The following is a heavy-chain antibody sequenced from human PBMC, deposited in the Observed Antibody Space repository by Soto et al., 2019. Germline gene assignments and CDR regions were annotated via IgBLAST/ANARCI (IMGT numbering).Heavy chain of an antibody. Sequence: SETLSLTCAVYGGSCGGYYWGWIRQPPGKGLEWIGEINHSGSTNYNPSLKSRVTISVDTSKNQFSLKLSSVPAADTAVYYCARGQRGYSYGLIFDYWGQGTLVTVSS. CDR1: GGSCGGYY. D-gene: IGHD5-18*01. J-gene: IGHJ4*02. V-gene: IGHV4-34*01. CDR2: INHSGST. CDR3: ARGQRGYSYGLIFDY.